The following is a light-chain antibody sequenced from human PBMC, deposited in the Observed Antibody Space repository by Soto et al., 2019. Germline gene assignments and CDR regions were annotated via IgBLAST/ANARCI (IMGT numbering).Light chain of an antibody. J-gene: IGKJ4*01. CDR1: QGLSRC. Sequence: EIQMTLSPSSVSTFVGDSVTITCRASQGLSRCLAWYQQKPGQAPKRLIFDILNWQSGVPARFSGSGSGTDFSLTINSLQPEDFGIYYCQQCKSLPITFGGGTKV. V-gene: IGKV1-12*01. CDR2: DIL. CDR3: QQCKSLPIT.